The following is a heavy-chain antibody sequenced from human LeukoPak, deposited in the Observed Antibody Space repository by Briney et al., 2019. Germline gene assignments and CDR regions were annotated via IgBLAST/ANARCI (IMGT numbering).Heavy chain of an antibody. CDR3: ARDVGASAPDALDI. CDR2: ISGSGGST. J-gene: IGHJ3*02. Sequence: GGSLRLSCAASGFTFSSYAMSWVRQAPGKGLEWVSAISGSGGSTYYADSVKGRFTISRDNAKNSLYLQMNSLRAEDTDVYYCARDVGASAPDALDIWGQGTMVTVSS. V-gene: IGHV3-23*01. D-gene: IGHD1-26*01. CDR1: GFTFSSYA.